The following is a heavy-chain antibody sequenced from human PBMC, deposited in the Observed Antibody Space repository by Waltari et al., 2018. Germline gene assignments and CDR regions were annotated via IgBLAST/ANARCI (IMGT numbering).Heavy chain of an antibody. CDR1: GGSISSYY. CDR3: ARGQNSRGHGAFDI. CDR2: IYTSGST. J-gene: IGHJ3*02. Sequence: QVQLQESGPGLVKPSETLSLTCTVSGGSISSYYWSWIRQPAGKGLEWIGRIYTSGSTNYNPSRKSRVTMSGDTSKNQFSLKLSSVTAADTAVYYCARGQNSRGHGAFDIWGQGTMVTVSS. V-gene: IGHV4-4*07.